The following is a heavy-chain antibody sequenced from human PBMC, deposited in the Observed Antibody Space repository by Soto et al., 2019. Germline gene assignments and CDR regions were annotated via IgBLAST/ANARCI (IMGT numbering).Heavy chain of an antibody. D-gene: IGHD3-10*01. CDR3: ARGRKYYYGSGSFNYYYGMDV. CDR2: ISYDGSNK. CDR1: GFTFSSYA. J-gene: IGHJ6*02. V-gene: IGHV3-30-3*01. Sequence: QVQLVESGGGVVQPGRSLRLSCAASGFTFSSYAMHWVRQAPGKGLEWVAVISYDGSNKYYADSVKGRFTISRDNSKNTLYLQMNSLRAEDTAVYYCARGRKYYYGSGSFNYYYGMDVWGQGTTVTVS.